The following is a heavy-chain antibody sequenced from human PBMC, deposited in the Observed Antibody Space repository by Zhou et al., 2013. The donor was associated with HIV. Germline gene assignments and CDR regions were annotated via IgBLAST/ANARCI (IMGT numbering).Heavy chain of an antibody. D-gene: IGHD3-9*01. CDR3: ASPSYDVLTGEPYDTFDI. CDR1: GYTFTNYG. CDR2: ISGYNANT. Sequence: QVQLVQSGPEVKKPGASVKVSCKASGYTFTNYGISWVRQAPGKGLEWMGWISGYNANTHFVQNLQGRVTMTTESSTTTAHMELRSLTSDDTAVYYCASPSYDVLTGEPYDTFDIWGQGTMVTVSS. V-gene: IGHV1-18*04. J-gene: IGHJ3*02.